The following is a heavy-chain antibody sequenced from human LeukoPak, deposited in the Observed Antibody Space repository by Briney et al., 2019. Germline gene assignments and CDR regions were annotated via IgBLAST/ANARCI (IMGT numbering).Heavy chain of an antibody. J-gene: IGHJ4*02. D-gene: IGHD3-10*02. CDR2: IYHSGST. CDR1: GGSISSSNW. V-gene: IGHV4-4*02. Sequence: SETLSLTCAVSGGSISSSNWWSWVRQPPGKGLEWIGEIYHSGSTNYNPSLKSRVTTSVDKSKNQFSLKLSSVTAADTAVYYCARLFSSTLYFDYWGQGTLVTVSS. CDR3: ARLFSSTLYFDY.